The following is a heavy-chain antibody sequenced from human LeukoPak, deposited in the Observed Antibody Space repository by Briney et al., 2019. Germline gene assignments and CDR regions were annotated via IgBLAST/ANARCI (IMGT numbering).Heavy chain of an antibody. Sequence: GGSLRLSCEPSGFPFSSYWMLWVRQAPGKGLVWVSRISGDGTIKTYADFVRGRFTISRDNTKNILYLQMNSLKVEDTAIYFCSRTQFDYWGQGVLVTVSS. CDR1: GFPFSSYW. CDR3: SRTQFDY. CDR2: ISGDGTIK. J-gene: IGHJ4*02. V-gene: IGHV3-74*03.